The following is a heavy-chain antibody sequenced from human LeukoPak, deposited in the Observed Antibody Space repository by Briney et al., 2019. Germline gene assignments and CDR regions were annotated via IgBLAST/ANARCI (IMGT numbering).Heavy chain of an antibody. J-gene: IGHJ5*02. CDR2: SIAICVTA. Sequence: ASVKVSCKASGGICNSKAFKWVRQAPGQGLEWVGGSIAICVTADSAQKFQGKFTITADKSTSTAYMELSSLRSEDTAVYYCARLSCHYGDYKVDRWGQGTLVTVSS. CDR1: GGICNSKA. CDR3: ARLSCHYGDYKVDR. V-gene: IGHV1-69*06. D-gene: IGHD4-17*01.